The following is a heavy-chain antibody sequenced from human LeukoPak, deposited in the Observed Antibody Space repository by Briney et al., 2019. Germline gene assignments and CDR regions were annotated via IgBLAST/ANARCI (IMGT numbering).Heavy chain of an antibody. CDR3: AKGLGKAGASNTWYFDL. CDR2: INYDGGGQ. CDR1: GFTFSTYG. V-gene: IGHV3-30*02. Sequence: PGGSLRLSCAASGFTFSTYGMHWVRQAPGKGLEWAAFINYDGGGQYYADSVKGRFTISRDNSKDTLFLQMNSLRAEDTAVYYCAKGLGKAGASNTWYFDLWGRGTLVTVSS. J-gene: IGHJ2*01. D-gene: IGHD6-13*01.